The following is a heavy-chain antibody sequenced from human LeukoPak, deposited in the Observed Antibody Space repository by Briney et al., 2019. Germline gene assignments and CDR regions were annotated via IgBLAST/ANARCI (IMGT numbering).Heavy chain of an antibody. Sequence: GGSLRLSCAASGFTFSSYAMSWVRQAPGKGLVWVSRINSDGSSISYADSVKGRFTISRDNAKNTLYLQMNSLRVEDTAVYYCARGSGYYSYDAFDIWGQGTMVTVSS. D-gene: IGHD3-22*01. CDR3: ARGSGYYSYDAFDI. J-gene: IGHJ3*02. V-gene: IGHV3-74*01. CDR1: GFTFSSYA. CDR2: INSDGSSI.